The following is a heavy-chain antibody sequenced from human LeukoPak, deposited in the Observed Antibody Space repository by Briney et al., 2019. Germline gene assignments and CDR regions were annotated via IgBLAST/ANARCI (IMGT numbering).Heavy chain of an antibody. CDR1: GGSFSGYY. V-gene: IGHV4-34*01. D-gene: IGHD3-10*01. Sequence: KPSETLSLTCAVYGGSFSGYYWSWIRQPPGKGLEWIGEINHSGSTNYNPSLKSRVTISVDTSKNQFSLKLSSVTAADTAVYYRARGRLLLWFGGRNWFDPWGRGTLVTVSS. J-gene: IGHJ5*02. CDR3: ARGRLLLWFGGRNWFDP. CDR2: INHSGST.